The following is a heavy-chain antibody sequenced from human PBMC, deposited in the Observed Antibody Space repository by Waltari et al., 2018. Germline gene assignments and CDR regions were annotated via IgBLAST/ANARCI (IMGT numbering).Heavy chain of an antibody. D-gene: IGHD2-2*01. CDR1: GGSFSGYY. CDR2: INHSGST. CDR3: ARGRRLYCSSTSCSGWFDP. V-gene: IGHV4-34*01. J-gene: IGHJ5*02. Sequence: QVQLQQWGAGLLKPSETLSLTCAVYGGSFSGYYWSWIRQPPGKGLEWIGEINHSGSTTYTPSRKSRVTISVGTSKNQVSLKLSAVTAADTAVYYCARGRRLYCSSTSCSGWFDPWGQGTLVTVSS.